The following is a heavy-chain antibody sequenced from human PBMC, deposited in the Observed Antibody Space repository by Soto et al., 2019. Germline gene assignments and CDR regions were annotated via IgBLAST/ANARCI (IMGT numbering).Heavy chain of an antibody. CDR2: ISSSSSYT. V-gene: IGHV3-11*06. CDR1: GFTFSDYY. Sequence: QVQLVESGGGLVKPGGSLRLSCAASGFTFSDYYMSWIRQAPGKGLEWVSYISSSSSYTDYADSVKGRFTISRDNAKNSLYLQMNSLRAEDTAVYYCARDYYDSRGYYPNSYYCGLDVWAQGTTVTVSS. J-gene: IGHJ6*02. CDR3: ARDYYDSRGYYPNSYYCGLDV. D-gene: IGHD3-22*01.